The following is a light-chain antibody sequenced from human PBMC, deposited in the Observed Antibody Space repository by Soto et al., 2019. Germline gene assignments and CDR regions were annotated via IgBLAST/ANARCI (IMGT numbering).Light chain of an antibody. CDR1: SSNIGSNT. J-gene: IGLJ1*01. CDR2: RNN. Sequence: QSVLTQPPSASGTPVRRVTISCSGSSSNIGSNTVNWYQLLPGTAPKLLIYRNNQRPSGVPDRFSGSKSGTSASLAISGLQSEDEADYYCAVWDDSLNGRYVFGTGTKVTVL. V-gene: IGLV1-44*01. CDR3: AVWDDSLNGRYV.